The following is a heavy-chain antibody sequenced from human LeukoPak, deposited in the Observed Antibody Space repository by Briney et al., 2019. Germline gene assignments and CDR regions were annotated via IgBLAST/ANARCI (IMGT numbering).Heavy chain of an antibody. D-gene: IGHD2-2*01. CDR2: INQDGSKK. Sequence: GGSLRLSCAASGFTFSPYWMSWVRQAPGKGLEWVANINQDGSKKYYVDYVKGRFTVSRDNAKNSVYLQMNSLRAEDTAVYYCARETREYHYYYMDVWGKGTTVTVSS. J-gene: IGHJ6*03. V-gene: IGHV3-7*01. CDR3: ARETREYHYYYMDV. CDR1: GFTFSPYW.